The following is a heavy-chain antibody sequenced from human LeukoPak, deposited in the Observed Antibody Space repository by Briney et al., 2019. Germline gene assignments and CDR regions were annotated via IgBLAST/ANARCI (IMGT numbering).Heavy chain of an antibody. Sequence: GGSLRLSCAASGFTFSSYAMHWVRQAPGKGLEWVAVISYDGSNKYYADSVKGRFTISRDNSKNTLYLQMNSLRAEDTAVYYCARGVLSFGGVIHRHAFDIWGQGTMVTVSS. J-gene: IGHJ3*02. CDR3: ARGVLSFGGVIHRHAFDI. CDR1: GFTFSSYA. CDR2: ISYDGSNK. V-gene: IGHV3-30*04. D-gene: IGHD3-16*02.